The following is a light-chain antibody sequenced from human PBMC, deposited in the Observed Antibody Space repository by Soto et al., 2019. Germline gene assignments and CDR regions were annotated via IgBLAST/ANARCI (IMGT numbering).Light chain of an antibody. V-gene: IGLV7-46*01. Sequence: QTVVTQEPSMTVSPGGTVTLTCASSAGAVTSGLYPYWFQQRPGQAPRTLIYDTNKRQSWTPARFSGSVVGDKAALTLSDAKPEDEADYYCMISYGGARFGGGTKLTVL. CDR2: DTN. CDR1: AGAVTSGLY. CDR3: MISYGGAR. J-gene: IGLJ2*01.